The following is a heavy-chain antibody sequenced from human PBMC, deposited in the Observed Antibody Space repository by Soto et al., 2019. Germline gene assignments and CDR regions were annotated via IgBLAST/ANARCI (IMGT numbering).Heavy chain of an antibody. J-gene: IGHJ6*02. CDR2: IYSSGST. CDR3: ARPTGTDGMDV. D-gene: IGHD3-9*01. Sequence: QLQLQESGPGLVKPSETLSLTCTVSGGSISRSNCYWGWIRQPPGKGLEWIGSIYSSGSTYYNPSLKSRVSISVDTSKNQFSLKVSSVTAADTAVYYCARPTGTDGMDVWGQGTTVTV. CDR1: GGSISRSNCY. V-gene: IGHV4-39*01.